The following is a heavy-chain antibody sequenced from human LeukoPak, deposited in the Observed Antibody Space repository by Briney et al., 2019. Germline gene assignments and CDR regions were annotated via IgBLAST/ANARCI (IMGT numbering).Heavy chain of an antibody. J-gene: IGHJ4*02. CDR2: VSYSGST. V-gene: IGHV4-39*01. CDR3: ARLTPYSGSPLDDY. CDR1: GGAISSISNY. Sequence: SETLSLTCTVSGGAISSISNYWGWIRQPPGKGLEYIGSVSYSGSTSYNPSLKSRVTMSADTSKNQFSLKLSSVTAADTAVYYCARLTPYSGSPLDDYWGQGTLVTVSS. D-gene: IGHD1-26*01.